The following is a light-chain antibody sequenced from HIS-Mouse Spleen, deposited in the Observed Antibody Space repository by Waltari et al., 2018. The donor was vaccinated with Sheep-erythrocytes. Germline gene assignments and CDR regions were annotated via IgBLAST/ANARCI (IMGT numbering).Light chain of an antibody. J-gene: IGLJ3*02. Sequence: QSALTQPRSVSGSPGQSVTISCTGTSSDVGGYNYVSWYQQHPGKAPKLMIYDVSKRPSGVSNRFSGSKSGNTASLTISGLQAEDEADYYCCSYAGSSTPVFGGGTKLTVL. CDR3: CSYAGSSTPV. CDR2: DVS. CDR1: SSDVGGYNY. V-gene: IGLV2-11*01.